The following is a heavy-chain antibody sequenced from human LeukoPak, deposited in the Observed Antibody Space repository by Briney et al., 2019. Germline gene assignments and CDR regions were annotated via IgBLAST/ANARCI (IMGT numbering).Heavy chain of an antibody. J-gene: IGHJ4*02. CDR1: GYSISSGYY. CDR3: ARESITIFGVVMD. D-gene: IGHD3-3*01. Sequence: PSETLSLTCTVSGYSISSGYYWGWIRQPPGKGLEWIGSIYHSGSTYYNPSLKSRVTISVDTSKNQFSLKLSSVTAADTAVYYCARESITIFGVVMDWGQGTLVTVSS. CDR2: IYHSGST. V-gene: IGHV4-38-2*02.